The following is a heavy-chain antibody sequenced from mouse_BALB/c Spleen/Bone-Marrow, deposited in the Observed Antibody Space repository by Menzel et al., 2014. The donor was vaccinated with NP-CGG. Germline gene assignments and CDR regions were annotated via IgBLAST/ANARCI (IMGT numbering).Heavy chain of an antibody. Sequence: EVKLQESGPELVKPGASVKISCKASGYSFTGYFMNWVKQSHGKSLEWIGRINPYNGDTFYNQKFKGKATLTVDKSSSTAEMEVLRLRSEDSGGYYCGKGYGNCDYAMDCWGQGTSVTVSS. CDR2: INPYNGDT. J-gene: IGHJ4*01. V-gene: IGHV1-37*01. CDR1: GYSFTGYF. CDR3: GKGYGNCDYAMDC. D-gene: IGHD2-10*02.